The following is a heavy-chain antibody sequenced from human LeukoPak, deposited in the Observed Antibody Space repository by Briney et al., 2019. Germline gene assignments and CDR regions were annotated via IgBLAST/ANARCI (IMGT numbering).Heavy chain of an antibody. Sequence: GGPLRLSCTASGFTFGDYIMSWFRQAPGKGLEWVGFIRSKSSGGTTEYAASVKGRFTISRDDSKSIAYLQMNSLKTEDTAVYYCTVISGDYWGQGTLVTVSS. CDR1: GFTFGDYI. CDR2: IRSKSSGGTT. J-gene: IGHJ4*02. CDR3: TVISGDY. V-gene: IGHV3-49*03. D-gene: IGHD2-21*01.